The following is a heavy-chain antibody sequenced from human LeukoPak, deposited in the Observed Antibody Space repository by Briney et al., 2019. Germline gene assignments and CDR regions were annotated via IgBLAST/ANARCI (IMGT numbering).Heavy chain of an antibody. Sequence: GGSLRLSCAASGFTFSDYYMSWIRQAPGKGLEWVSYISSSSSYTNYADSVKGRFTISRDNAKNSLYLQMNSLRAEDTAVYYCARGQAYYYVSSGYYQFDYWGQGTLVTVSS. CDR2: ISSSSSYT. V-gene: IGHV3-11*03. CDR1: GFTFSDYY. D-gene: IGHD3-22*01. CDR3: ARGQAYYYVSSGYYQFDY. J-gene: IGHJ4*02.